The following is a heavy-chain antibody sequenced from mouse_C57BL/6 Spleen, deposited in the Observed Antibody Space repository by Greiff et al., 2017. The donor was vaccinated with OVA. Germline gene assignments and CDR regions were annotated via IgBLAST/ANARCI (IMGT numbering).Heavy chain of an antibody. D-gene: IGHD1-1*01. CDR2: IDPENGDT. V-gene: IGHV14-4*01. Sequence: EVKLVESGAELVRPGASVKLSCTASGFNIKDDYMHWVKQRPEQGLEWIGWIDPENGDTEYASKFQGKATITADTSSNTAYLQLSSLTSEDTAVYYCTLYGSSSFWGQGTLVTVSA. CDR3: TLYGSSSF. CDR1: GFNIKDDY. J-gene: IGHJ3*01.